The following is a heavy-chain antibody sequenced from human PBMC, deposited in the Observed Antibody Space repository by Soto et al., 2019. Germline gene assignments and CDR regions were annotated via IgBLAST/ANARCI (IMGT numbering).Heavy chain of an antibody. CDR1: GYTFTTYF. CDR3: ARGSYSSNVFIMDV. Sequence: QVQLVQSGAEVKKPGASVQVSCKASGYTFTTYFIHWVRQAPGQGFEWLGRINPTGGDTVYAQKFQGRVSVTRDTSTSTVNIELGSLTSKDTAVYYCARGSYSSNVFIMDVWGQGTAVTVSS. CDR2: INPTGGDT. J-gene: IGHJ6*02. V-gene: IGHV1-46*01. D-gene: IGHD2-15*01.